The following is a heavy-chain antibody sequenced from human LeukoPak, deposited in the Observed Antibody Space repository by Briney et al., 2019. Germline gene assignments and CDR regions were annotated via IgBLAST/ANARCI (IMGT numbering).Heavy chain of an antibody. CDR2: IRYDGSNK. CDR1: GFTFSSYE. CDR3: AKGSGSYYEVDY. V-gene: IGHV3-30*02. D-gene: IGHD1-26*01. J-gene: IGHJ4*02. Sequence: PGGSLRLSCAASGFTFSSYEMNWVRQAPGKGLEWVAFIRYDGSNKYYADSVKGRFTISRDNSKNTLYLQMNSLRAEDTAVYYCAKGSGSYYEVDYWGQGTLVTVSS.